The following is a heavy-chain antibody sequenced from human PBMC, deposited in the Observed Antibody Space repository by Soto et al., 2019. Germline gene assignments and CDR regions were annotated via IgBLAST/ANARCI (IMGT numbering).Heavy chain of an antibody. V-gene: IGHV4-31*03. J-gene: IGHJ4*02. Sequence: PSETLSLTCTVSGGSISSGGYYWSWIRQHPGKGLEWIGYIYYSGSTYYNPSLKSRVTISVDTSKNQFSLKLSSVTAADTAVYYCASLEYSSDRYFDYWGQGTLVTVSS. D-gene: IGHD6-6*01. CDR3: ASLEYSSDRYFDY. CDR2: IYYSGST. CDR1: GGSISSGGYY.